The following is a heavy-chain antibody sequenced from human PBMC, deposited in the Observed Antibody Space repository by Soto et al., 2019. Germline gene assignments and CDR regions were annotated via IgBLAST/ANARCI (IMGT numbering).Heavy chain of an antibody. Sequence: PGGSLRLSCAASGFTFSSYAMSWVRQAPGKGLEWVSAISGSGGSTYYADSVKGRFTISRDNSKNTLYLQMNSLRAEDTAVYYCAKWGAITIFGVAPAGGYYFDYWGQGTLVTVSS. J-gene: IGHJ4*02. D-gene: IGHD3-3*01. CDR3: AKWGAITIFGVAPAGGYYFDY. CDR2: ISGSGGST. CDR1: GFTFSSYA. V-gene: IGHV3-23*01.